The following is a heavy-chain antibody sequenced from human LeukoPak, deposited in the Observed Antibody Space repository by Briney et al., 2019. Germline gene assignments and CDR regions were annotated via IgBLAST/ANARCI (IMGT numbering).Heavy chain of an antibody. CDR2: INHSGST. CDR1: GGSFSGYY. Sequence: SETLSLTCAVYGGSFSGYYWSWIRQPPGKGLEWIGEINHSGSTTYNPSLKSRVTISVDTAKNPFSLKLSSVTAADTAVYYCARGGATMVRGSSYYYMDVWVKGTTVTVSS. D-gene: IGHD3-10*01. J-gene: IGHJ6*03. CDR3: ARGGATMVRGSSYYYMDV. V-gene: IGHV4-34*01.